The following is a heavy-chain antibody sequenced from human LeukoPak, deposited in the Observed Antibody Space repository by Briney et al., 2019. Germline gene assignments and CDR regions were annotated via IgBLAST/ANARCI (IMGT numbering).Heavy chain of an antibody. Sequence: PGGSLRLSCAAPGFTFNDYAMTWVRQAPAKGLEWVSTIADAGTYYADSVKGRFIISRDNSKNMLYLQLNSLRADDTAMYYCARNLGPFDVRGHGTMVTVSS. J-gene: IGHJ3*01. CDR3: ARNLGPFDV. V-gene: IGHV3-23*01. D-gene: IGHD3-16*01. CDR1: GFTFNDYA. CDR2: IADAGT.